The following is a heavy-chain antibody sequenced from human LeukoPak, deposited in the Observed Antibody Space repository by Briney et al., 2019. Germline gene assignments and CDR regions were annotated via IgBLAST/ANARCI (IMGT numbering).Heavy chain of an antibody. CDR1: GGSISSGSYY. CDR2: VYSGGGT. D-gene: IGHD3-3*01. V-gene: IGHV4-61*02. CDR3: ARAIYDFWSGYYSDY. Sequence: SETLSLTCTVSGGSISSGSYYWSWTRQSAGKGPEWIGRVYSGGGTNYNPSLKSRVTISVDTSKNQYSLNLTSVTAADTAVYYCARAIYDFWSGYYSDYWGQGTLVTVSS. J-gene: IGHJ4*02.